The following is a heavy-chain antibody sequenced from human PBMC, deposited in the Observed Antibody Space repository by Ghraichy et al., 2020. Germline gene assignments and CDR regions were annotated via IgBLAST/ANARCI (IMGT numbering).Heavy chain of an antibody. CDR1: GGTFSSYA. D-gene: IGHD3-9*01. CDR2: IIPIFGTA. V-gene: IGHV1-69*13. Sequence: SVKVSCKASGGTFSSYAISWVRQAPGQGLEWMGGIIPIFGTANYAQKFQGRVTITADESTSTAYMELSSPRSEDTAVYYCARGDTYYDILTGYYSDYWGQGTLVTVSS. J-gene: IGHJ4*02. CDR3: ARGDTYYDILTGYYSDY.